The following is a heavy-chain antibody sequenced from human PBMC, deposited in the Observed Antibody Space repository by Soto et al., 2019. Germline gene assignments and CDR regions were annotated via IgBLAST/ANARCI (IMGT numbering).Heavy chain of an antibody. CDR3: AKVLRSGGSGIDY. CDR2: ISYDGSNK. Sequence: GVSLRLSCAASGFTFSSYGIHWVRQAPGKGLEWVAVISYDGSNKYYADSVQGRFTISRDNSKNTLYLQMNSLRAEDTAVYYCAKVLRSGGSGIDYWGQGTLVTVSS. J-gene: IGHJ4*02. CDR1: GFTFSSYG. D-gene: IGHD2-15*01. V-gene: IGHV3-30*18.